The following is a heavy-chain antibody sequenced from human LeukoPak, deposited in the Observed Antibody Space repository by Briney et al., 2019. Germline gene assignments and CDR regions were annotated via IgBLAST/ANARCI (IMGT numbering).Heavy chain of an antibody. D-gene: IGHD5-12*01. J-gene: IGHJ3*02. Sequence: PGGSLRLSCAASGFTFDDYAMHWVWQAPGKGLEWVSGISWNSGSIGYADSVKGRFTISRDNAKNSLYLQMNSLRAEDTALYYCAKPGDSGYDPDAFDIWGQGTMVTVSS. CDR2: ISWNSGSI. CDR3: AKPGDSGYDPDAFDI. CDR1: GFTFDDYA. V-gene: IGHV3-9*01.